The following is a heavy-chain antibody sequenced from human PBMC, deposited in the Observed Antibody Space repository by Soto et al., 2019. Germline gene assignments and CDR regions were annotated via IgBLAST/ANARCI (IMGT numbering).Heavy chain of an antibody. CDR1: SYSISVAFY. V-gene: IGHV4-38-2*01. CDR3: ARVTIFEYWFDP. CDR2: XXHXGXX. J-gene: IGHJ5*02. D-gene: IGHD3-3*01. Sequence: PSETLSLTRAVSSYSISVAFYGVWIRQPPGKGLDWXGNXXHXGXXXYXXSLKSRVPMAVDTSKNNFSLRLTSVTAADTAVYYCARVTIFEYWFDPWGQGILVTATS.